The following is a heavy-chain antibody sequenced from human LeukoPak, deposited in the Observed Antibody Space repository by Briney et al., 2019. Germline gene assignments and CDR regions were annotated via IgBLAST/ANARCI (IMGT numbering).Heavy chain of an antibody. J-gene: IGHJ4*02. V-gene: IGHV3-33*01. CDR1: GFTFSSYG. D-gene: IGHD3-10*01. Sequence: PGRSLRLSCAASGFTFSSYGMHWVRQAPGKGLEWVAVIWYDGSNKYYADSVKGRFTISRDNSKNTLYLQMNSLRAEDTAVYYCARGAITMVRGVIHYPDYWGQGTLVTVSS. CDR2: IWYDGSNK. CDR3: ARGAITMVRGVIHYPDY.